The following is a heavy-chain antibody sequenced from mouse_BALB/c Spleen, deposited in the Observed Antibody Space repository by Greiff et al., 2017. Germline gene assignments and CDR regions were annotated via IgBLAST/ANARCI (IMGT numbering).Heavy chain of an antibody. Sequence: EVKLMESGGGLVKPGGSLKLSCAASGFAFSSYDMSWVRQTPEKRLEWVAYISSGGGSTYYPDTVKGRFTISRDNAKNTLYLQMSSLKSEDTAMYYCARAPNYYDAMDYWGQGTSVTVSS. V-gene: IGHV5-12-1*01. CDR1: GFAFSSYD. CDR3: ARAPNYYDAMDY. J-gene: IGHJ4*01. CDR2: ISSGGGST. D-gene: IGHD1-1*01.